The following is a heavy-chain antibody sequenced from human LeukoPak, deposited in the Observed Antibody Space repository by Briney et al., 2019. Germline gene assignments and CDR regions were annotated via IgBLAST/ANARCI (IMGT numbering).Heavy chain of an antibody. Sequence: GGSLRLSCAASSFTFSNAWMNWVRQAPGKGLEWVSAISGSGGSTYYADSVKGRFTISRDNSKNTLYLQMNSLRAEDTAVYYCAKDGLYGDWGQGTLVTVSS. CDR1: SFTFSNAW. V-gene: IGHV3-23*01. CDR2: ISGSGGST. J-gene: IGHJ4*02. CDR3: AKDGLYGD. D-gene: IGHD3-10*01.